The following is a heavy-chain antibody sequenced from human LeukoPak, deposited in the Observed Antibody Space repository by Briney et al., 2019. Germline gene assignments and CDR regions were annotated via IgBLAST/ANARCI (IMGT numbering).Heavy chain of an antibody. CDR1: GGSFSGYY. V-gene: IGHV4-34*01. J-gene: IGHJ5*02. Sequence: SETLSLTCAVYGGSFSGYYRSWIRQPPGKGLEWIGEINHSGSTNYNPSLKSRVTISVDTSKNRFSLKLSSVTAADTAVYYCARTGGYMVRGVQNWFDPWGQGTLVIVSS. CDR2: INHSGST. D-gene: IGHD3-10*01. CDR3: ARTGGYMVRGVQNWFDP.